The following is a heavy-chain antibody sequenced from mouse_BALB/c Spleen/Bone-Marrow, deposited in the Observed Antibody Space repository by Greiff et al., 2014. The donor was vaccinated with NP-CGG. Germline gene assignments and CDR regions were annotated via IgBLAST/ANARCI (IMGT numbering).Heavy chain of an antibody. J-gene: IGHJ2*01. D-gene: IGHD4-1*01. V-gene: IGHV3-1*02. CDR3: ARKGTGTSYFDY. CDR2: IHYSVGT. CDR1: GFSTTSGYS. Sequence: EVKLMESGPDLVKPSQSLSLTCTVTGFSTTSGYSWHWIRQFPGNKLEWMGYIHYSVGTNYNPSLKSRISITRDTSKNQFFLQLNSVTTEDTATYYCARKGTGTSYFDYWGQGTTLTVSS.